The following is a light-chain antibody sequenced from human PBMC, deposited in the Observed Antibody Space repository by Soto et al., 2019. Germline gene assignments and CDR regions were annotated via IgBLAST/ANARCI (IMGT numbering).Light chain of an antibody. CDR2: KAS. CDR3: QQYNSYPT. Sequence: EIQMTQSPSTLSASVGDRVTITCRASQSISIWLAWYQQKPGKDPKLLIYKASSLESGVPSRFSGSGSGTEFTLTISSLQPYDFATYYCQQYNSYPTFGGGTKVEIK. CDR1: QSISIW. J-gene: IGKJ4*01. V-gene: IGKV1-5*03.